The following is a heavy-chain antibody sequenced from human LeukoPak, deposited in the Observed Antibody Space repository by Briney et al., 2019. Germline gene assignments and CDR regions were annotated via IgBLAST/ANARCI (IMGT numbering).Heavy chain of an antibody. Sequence: GGTLRLSSIASGFTPGDYAMSWVRQAPGKGQERVGFISSKAYGGTTEYAASVKGRFTISRDDSKSIAYLQMNSLKTEDTAVYYCTRDRLSGSYWRDYWGQGTLVTVSP. CDR3: TRDRLSGSYWRDY. J-gene: IGHJ4*02. D-gene: IGHD1-26*01. CDR1: GFTPGDYA. V-gene: IGHV3-49*04. CDR2: ISSKAYGGTT.